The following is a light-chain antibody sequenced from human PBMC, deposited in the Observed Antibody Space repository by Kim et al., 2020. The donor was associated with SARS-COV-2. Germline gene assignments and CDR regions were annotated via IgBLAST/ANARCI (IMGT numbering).Light chain of an antibody. V-gene: IGKV1-39*01. CDR2: AAS. Sequence: QMTQSPSSLSASVGDRVTITCRASQSISNYLNWYQQKPGKAPKVLIYAASSLQSGVPSRFSGSGSGTDFTLTISSLQPEDFATYYCQQSYNTPITFGQGTRLEIK. CDR3: QQSYNTPIT. CDR1: QSISNY. J-gene: IGKJ5*01.